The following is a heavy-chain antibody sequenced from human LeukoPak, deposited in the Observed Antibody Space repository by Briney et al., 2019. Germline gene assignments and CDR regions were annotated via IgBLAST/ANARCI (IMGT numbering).Heavy chain of an antibody. V-gene: IGHV1-2*02. CDR3: ARARIVVVTAILGY. Sequence: GASVKVSCKASGYTFTGYYMHWVRQAPGQGLEWMGWINPNSGGTNYAQKFQGGVTMTRDTSISTAYMELSRLRSDDTAVYYCARARIVVVTAILGYWGQGTLVTVSS. D-gene: IGHD2-21*02. J-gene: IGHJ4*02. CDR2: INPNSGGT. CDR1: GYTFTGYY.